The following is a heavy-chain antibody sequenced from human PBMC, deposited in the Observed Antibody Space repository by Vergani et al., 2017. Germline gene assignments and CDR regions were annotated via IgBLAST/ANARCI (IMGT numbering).Heavy chain of an antibody. D-gene: IGHD4-23*01. CDR3: ARDSGGNSEGNFQH. J-gene: IGHJ1*01. CDR2: ISSSGSTI. V-gene: IGHV3-48*03. Sequence: EVQLVESGGGLVQPGGSLRLSCAASGFTFSSYEMNWVRQAPGKGLEWVSYISSSGSTIYYADSVKGRFTISRDNAKNSLYLQMNSLRAEDTAVYYCARDSGGNSEGNFQHGGQGTLVTVSS. CDR1: GFTFSSYE.